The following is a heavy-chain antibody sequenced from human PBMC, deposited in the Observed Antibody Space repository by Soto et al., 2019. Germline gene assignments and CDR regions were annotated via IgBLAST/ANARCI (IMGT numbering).Heavy chain of an antibody. CDR1: GFTFSTYG. D-gene: IGHD1-1*01. V-gene: IGHV3-30*18. CDR2: ISYDGVNK. Sequence: QVQLVESGGGVVQPGRSLRLSCAASGFTFSTYGMHWVRQAPGKGLEWVAVISYDGVNKYYADSVKGRFTISRDNSKNTLYLQMNSLRAEDTAVYYWAKSVYNWNAGFFDYWGQGTLVTVSS. J-gene: IGHJ4*02. CDR3: AKSVYNWNAGFFDY.